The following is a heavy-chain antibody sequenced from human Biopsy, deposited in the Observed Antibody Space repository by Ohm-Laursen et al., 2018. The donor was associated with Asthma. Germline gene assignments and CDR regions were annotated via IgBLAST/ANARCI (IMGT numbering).Heavy chain of an antibody. CDR2: IIPIFGTA. CDR1: GGTFSSYA. CDR3: ARDPHNSYLASLRTKFNYYYYGMDV. Sequence: GASVKVSCKASGGTFSSYAISWVRQAPGQGLEWMGGIIPIFGTANYAQKFQGRVTITADGSTSTAYTELSSLRSEDTAVYYCARDPHNSYLASLRTKFNYYYYGMDVWGQGTTVTVS. J-gene: IGHJ6*02. D-gene: IGHD1-7*01. V-gene: IGHV1-69*13.